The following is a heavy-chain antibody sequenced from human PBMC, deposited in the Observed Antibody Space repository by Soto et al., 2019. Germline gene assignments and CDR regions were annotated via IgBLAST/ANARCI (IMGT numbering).Heavy chain of an antibody. CDR1: GGSFSGYY. CDR2: INHSGST. V-gene: IGHV4-34*01. Sequence: SETLSLTCAVYGGSFSGYYWSWIRQPPGKGLEWIGEINHSGSTNYNPSLKSRVTISVDTSKNQFSLKLSSVTAADTAVYYCARGLPAAILTYWGQGTLVTSPQ. D-gene: IGHD2-2*02. CDR3: ARGLPAAILTY. J-gene: IGHJ4*02.